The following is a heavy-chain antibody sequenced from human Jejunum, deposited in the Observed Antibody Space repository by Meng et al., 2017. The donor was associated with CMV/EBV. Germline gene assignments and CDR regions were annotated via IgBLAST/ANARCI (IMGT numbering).Heavy chain of an antibody. CDR3: ARGFLNCHQPFDY. Sequence: QVQVVQAGVQLKEAGASMMVPWKCSGFSFNNYAFNWVRHAPGQGLEWMGEIIAIVKTPNYAQNFQCRLTITADESTVTSYMELTSLTPEDTAVYYCARGFLNCHQPFDYWGQGTLVTVSS. J-gene: IGHJ4*02. CDR1: GFSFNNYA. V-gene: IGHV1-69*01. CDR2: IIAIVKTP. D-gene: IGHD2-2*01.